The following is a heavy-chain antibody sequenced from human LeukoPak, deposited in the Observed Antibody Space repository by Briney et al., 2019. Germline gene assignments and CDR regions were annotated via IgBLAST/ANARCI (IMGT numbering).Heavy chain of an antibody. CDR2: ISSNGGST. J-gene: IGHJ6*03. CDR3: ARVGQSYYYYMDV. Sequence: GGSLRLSCAASGFTFSSYAMHWVRQAPGKGLEYVSAISSNGGSTYYANSVKGRFTISRDNSKNTLYLQMGSLRAEDMAVYYCARVGQSYYYYMDVWGKGTTVTVSS. CDR1: GFTFSSYA. V-gene: IGHV3-64*01.